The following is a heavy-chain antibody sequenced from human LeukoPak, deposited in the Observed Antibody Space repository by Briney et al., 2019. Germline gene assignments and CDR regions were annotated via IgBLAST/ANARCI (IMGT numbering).Heavy chain of an antibody. V-gene: IGHV4-59*02. Sequence: SETLSLTCSVSGGPVTEYYWSWIRQPPGKGLEWIGYTYHTGSTNYSPSLTSRVTMSVDASRNQFSLKLVSVTAADTAVYYCARDRGSTGYYYLASWGQGILVTVSS. CDR1: GGPVTEYY. CDR3: ARDRGSTGYYYLAS. CDR2: TYHTGST. J-gene: IGHJ4*02. D-gene: IGHD1-26*01.